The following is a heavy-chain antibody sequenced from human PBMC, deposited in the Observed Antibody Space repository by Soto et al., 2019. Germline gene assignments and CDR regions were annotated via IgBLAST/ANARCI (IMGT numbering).Heavy chain of an antibody. J-gene: IGHJ4*02. CDR2: ISGSGGST. V-gene: IGHV3-23*01. CDR1: GFKFSSYA. CDR3: ATHPPLIVVVVAATDALDY. D-gene: IGHD2-15*01. Sequence: PRGSLRLSDEASGFKFSSYAMSWVRQAPGKGLEWVSAISGSGGSTYYADSVKGRFTISRDNSKNTLYLQMNSLRAEDTAVYYCATHPPLIVVVVAATDALDYWGQGTLVTVS.